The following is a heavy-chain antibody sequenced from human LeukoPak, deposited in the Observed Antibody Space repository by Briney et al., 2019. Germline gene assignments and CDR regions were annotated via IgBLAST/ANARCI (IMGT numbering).Heavy chain of an antibody. J-gene: IGHJ1*01. CDR3: ARSNNFQD. D-gene: IGHD2/OR15-2a*01. CDR1: GFTFSSYE. Sequence: GGSLRLSCAASGFTFSSYEMNWVRQAPGRGLEWVANIKHDGSVKNYVDSVKGRFTISRDNAKNSLSLQMNSLRAEDTAVYYCARSNNFQDWGQGTLVTVSS. CDR2: IKHDGSVK. V-gene: IGHV3-7*01.